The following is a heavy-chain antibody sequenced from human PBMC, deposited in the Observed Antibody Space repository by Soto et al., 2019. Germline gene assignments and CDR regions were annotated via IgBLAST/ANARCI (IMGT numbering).Heavy chain of an antibody. Sequence: GGSLRLSCSVSGFTFSSYAMSWVRQAAGKGLEWVSAISGSGGSTYYADSVKGRFTISRDNSKNTLYLQMNSLRAEDTAVYYCAKEYCSITSCDAFGLWGQGTMVTVSS. D-gene: IGHD2-2*01. J-gene: IGHJ3*01. CDR3: AKEYCSITSCDAFGL. CDR2: ISGSGGST. CDR1: GFTFSSYA. V-gene: IGHV3-23*01.